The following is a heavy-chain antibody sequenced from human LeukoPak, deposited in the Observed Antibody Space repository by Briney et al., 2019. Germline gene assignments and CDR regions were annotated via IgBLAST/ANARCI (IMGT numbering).Heavy chain of an antibody. Sequence: GRTPRLSCAASGFTFSSYGMHWVLQAPGKGLESVAVISYDGSNKFYADSVKGRFTISRDNSKNTLYLQMNSLRAEDTAVYYCAKDGSITMVRGVRFYWYFDLWGRGTLVTVSS. CDR3: AKDGSITMVRGVRFYWYFDL. V-gene: IGHV3-30*18. J-gene: IGHJ2*01. CDR2: ISYDGSNK. D-gene: IGHD3-10*01. CDR1: GFTFSSYG.